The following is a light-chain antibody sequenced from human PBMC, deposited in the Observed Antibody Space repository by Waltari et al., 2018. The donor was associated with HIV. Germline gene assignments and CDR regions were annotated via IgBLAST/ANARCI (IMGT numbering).Light chain of an antibody. CDR1: QDVSNW. V-gene: IGKV1-5*03. J-gene: IGKJ5*01. Sequence: DIHMTQSPSTLSAFIGDRVTITCRASQDVSNWLAWYQQKPGKAPKLLIHKASVLENGVSLRFSGSGFGTEFTLIIDSLEPDDFGTYYCQQYNSDPSFGQGTRLEMK. CDR3: QQYNSDPS. CDR2: KAS.